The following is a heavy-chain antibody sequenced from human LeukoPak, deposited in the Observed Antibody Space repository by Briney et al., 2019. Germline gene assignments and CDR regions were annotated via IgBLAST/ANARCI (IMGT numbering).Heavy chain of an antibody. CDR3: ARTYSSSWYPFDY. V-gene: IGHV4-34*01. CDR1: GGSFSGYY. Sequence: SETLPLTCAVYGGSFSGYYWSWIRQPPGKGLEWIGEINHSGSTNYNPSLKSRVTISVDTSKNQFSLKLSSVTAADTAVYYCARTYSSSWYPFDYWGQGTLVTVSS. D-gene: IGHD6-13*01. CDR2: INHSGST. J-gene: IGHJ4*02.